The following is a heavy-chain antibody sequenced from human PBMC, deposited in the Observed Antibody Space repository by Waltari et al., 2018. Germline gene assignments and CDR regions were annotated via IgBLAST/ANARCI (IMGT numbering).Heavy chain of an antibody. CDR2: IWYDGSNK. D-gene: IGHD3-10*01. V-gene: IGHV3-33*01. CDR1: GFSFSSYG. J-gene: IGHJ3*02. CDR3: ARDTLWFGELLVDAFDI. Sequence: QVQVVESGGGVVQPGRSLRLSCAASGFSFSSYGMHWARQAPGKGLEWVAVIWYDGSNKYYADSVKGRFTISRDNSKNTLYLQMNSLRAEDTAVYYCARDTLWFGELLVDAFDIWGQGTMVTVSS.